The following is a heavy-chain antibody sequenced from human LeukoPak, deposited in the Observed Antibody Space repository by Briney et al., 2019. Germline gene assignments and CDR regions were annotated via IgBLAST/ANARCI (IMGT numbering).Heavy chain of an antibody. Sequence: GGSLRLSCAASGFTVSSNYMSWVRQAPGKGLEWVSVIYSGGSTYYADSVKGRFTISRDNSKNTPYLQMNSLRAEDTAVYYCARESQWTYYDSSYYFDYWGQGTLVTVSS. CDR1: GFTVSSNY. J-gene: IGHJ4*02. CDR3: ARESQWTYYDSSYYFDY. D-gene: IGHD3-22*01. CDR2: IYSGGST. V-gene: IGHV3-66*01.